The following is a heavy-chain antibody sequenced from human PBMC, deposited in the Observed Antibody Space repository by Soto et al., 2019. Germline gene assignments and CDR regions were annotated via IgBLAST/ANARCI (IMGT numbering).Heavy chain of an antibody. CDR1: GGSISSSSYY. Sequence: SETLSLTCTVSGGSISSSSYYWGWIRQSPGKGLEWIGSIYYSGSTYYNPSLKSRVTISVDTSKNQFSLKLSSVTAADTAVYYCARQGIAVAGNYYFDYWGQGTLVTVSS. J-gene: IGHJ4*02. V-gene: IGHV4-39*01. CDR3: ARQGIAVAGNYYFDY. D-gene: IGHD6-19*01. CDR2: IYYSGST.